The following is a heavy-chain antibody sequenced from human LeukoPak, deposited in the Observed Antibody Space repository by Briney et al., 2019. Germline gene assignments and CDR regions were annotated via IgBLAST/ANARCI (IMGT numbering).Heavy chain of an antibody. J-gene: IGHJ4*02. CDR3: ARDIVVVVAATYYFDY. D-gene: IGHD2-15*01. CDR1: GFTFSSYW. CDR2: IKQDGSEK. V-gene: IGHV3-7*01. Sequence: PGGSLRLSSAASGFTFSSYWMSWVRQAPGKGLEWVANIKQDGSEKYYVDSVKGRFTISRDNAKNSLYLQMNSLRAEDTAVYYCARDIVVVVAATYYFDYWGQGTLVTVSS.